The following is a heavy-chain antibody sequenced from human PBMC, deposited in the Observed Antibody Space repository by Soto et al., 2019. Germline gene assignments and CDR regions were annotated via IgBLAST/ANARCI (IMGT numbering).Heavy chain of an antibody. CDR3: ARDDIEYFDWLFHYYYGMDV. J-gene: IGHJ6*02. D-gene: IGHD3-9*01. CDR2: INSDGSST. CDR1: GFTFSSYW. V-gene: IGHV3-74*01. Sequence: GGSLRLSCAASGFTFSSYWMHWVRQAPGKGLVWVSRINSDGSSTSYADSVKGRFTISRDNAKNTLYLQMNSLRAEDTAVYYWARDDIEYFDWLFHYYYGMDVWGQGTTVTVSS.